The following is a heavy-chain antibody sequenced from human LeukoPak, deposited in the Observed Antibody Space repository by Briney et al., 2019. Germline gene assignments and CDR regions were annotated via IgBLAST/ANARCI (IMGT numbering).Heavy chain of an antibody. J-gene: IGHJ4*02. V-gene: IGHV3-23*01. CDR2: ISGSGGST. CDR3: AKHVIGYFDWLTLYYFDY. CDR1: GFTFSSYG. Sequence: GGSLRLSCAASGFTFSSYGMSWVRQAPGKGLEWVSAISGSGGSTYYADSVKGRFTISRDNSKNTLYLQMNSLRAEDTAVYYCAKHVIGYFDWLTLYYFDYWGQGTLVTVSS. D-gene: IGHD3-9*01.